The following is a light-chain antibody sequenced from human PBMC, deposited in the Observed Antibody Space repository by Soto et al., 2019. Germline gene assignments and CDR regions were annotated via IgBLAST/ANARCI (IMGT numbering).Light chain of an antibody. CDR3: QQYNNWPYT. CDR2: GAS. J-gene: IGKJ2*01. Sequence: EIVMTQSPATLSVSPGERATLSCRASQSVSSNLAWYQQKPGQAPRILIDGASTRATGIPARFSGSGSGTEVTLTISSAQSADFAVYYCQQYNNWPYTFGQGNKLEIK. CDR1: QSVSSN. V-gene: IGKV3-15*01.